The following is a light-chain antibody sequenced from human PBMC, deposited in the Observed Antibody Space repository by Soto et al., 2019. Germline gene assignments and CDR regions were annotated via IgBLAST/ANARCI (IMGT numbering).Light chain of an antibody. CDR3: SSYTVRSSWV. V-gene: IGLV2-14*01. CDR2: EVF. Sequence: QSALTQPASVTGSPGQSITISCTGTSRDVGGYNRVSWYQHSPGTAPKLILYEVFNRPSGVSGRFPGSKSGSTASLTISGLQPEDEADYYCSSYTVRSSWVFGGGTKLTVL. J-gene: IGLJ3*02. CDR1: SRDVGGYNR.